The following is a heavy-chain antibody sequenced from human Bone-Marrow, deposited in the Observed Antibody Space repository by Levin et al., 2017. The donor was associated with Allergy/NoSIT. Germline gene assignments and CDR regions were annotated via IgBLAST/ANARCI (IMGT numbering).Heavy chain of an antibody. V-gene: IGHV1-69*13. CDR2: IIPIFGTA. J-gene: IGHJ4*02. D-gene: IGHD5-18*01. Sequence: GASVKVSCKASGGTFSSYAISWVRQAPGQGLEWMGGIIPIFGTANYAQKFQGRVTITADESTSTAYMELSSLRSEDTAVYYCARWRLDHSYGYNWGQGTLVTVSS. CDR3: ARWRLDHSYGYN. CDR1: GGTFSSYA.